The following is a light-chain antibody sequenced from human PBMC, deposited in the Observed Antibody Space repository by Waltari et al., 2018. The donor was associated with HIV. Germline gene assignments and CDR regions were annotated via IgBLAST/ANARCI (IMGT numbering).Light chain of an antibody. Sequence: QSVLTQPPSVSAAPGQKITIPCSGSSSNLGNNYVSWYQQLPGTAPKLLIYDNHKRPSGIPDRFSGSKSGTSATLGITGLQTGDEADYYCGTWDSSLSAGVFGGGTKVTVL. CDR3: GTWDSSLSAGV. CDR1: SSNLGNNY. J-gene: IGLJ2*01. CDR2: DNH. V-gene: IGLV1-51*01.